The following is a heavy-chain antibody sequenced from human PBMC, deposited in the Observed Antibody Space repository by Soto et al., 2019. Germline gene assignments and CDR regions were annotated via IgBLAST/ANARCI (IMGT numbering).Heavy chain of an antibody. V-gene: IGHV4-31*03. CDR2: IYHSGST. Sequence: QVQLQESGPGLVKPSQTLSLTCTVSGDSISSGGYYWSWIRQHPGRGLEWIAYIYHSGSTYYNPSLKSRVTISADPSKNQFSLQLRSVTAADTAVYYCARGPDSSHWYFDLWGRGTLVTVSS. D-gene: IGHD3-3*01. J-gene: IGHJ2*01. CDR3: ARGPDSSHWYFDL. CDR1: GDSISSGGYY.